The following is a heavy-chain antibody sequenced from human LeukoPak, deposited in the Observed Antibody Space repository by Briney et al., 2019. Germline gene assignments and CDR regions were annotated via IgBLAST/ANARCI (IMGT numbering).Heavy chain of an antibody. J-gene: IGHJ5*02. CDR1: GGSISSYS. V-gene: IGHV4-59*08. CDR2: IYYSGST. CDR3: ARQRKGDWFDP. D-gene: IGHD3-16*01. Sequence: SETLSLTCTISGGSISSYSWNWIRQPPGKGLEWIGYIYYSGSTNYNPSLKSRVTISVDASKNQFSLRLTSVTAADTAVYYCARQRKGDWFDPWGQGTLVTVSS.